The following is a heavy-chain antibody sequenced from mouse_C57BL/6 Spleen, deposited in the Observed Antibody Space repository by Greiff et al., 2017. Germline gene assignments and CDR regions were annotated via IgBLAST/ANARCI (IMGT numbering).Heavy chain of an antibody. CDR2: IDPEDGDT. CDR3: TSLLLRSWCAY. D-gene: IGHD1-1*01. J-gene: IGHJ3*01. V-gene: IGHV14-1*01. Sequence: VQLQQSGAELVRPGASVKLSCTASGFNIKDYYMHWVKQRPEQGLEWIGRIDPEDGDTEYAPKFQGKATMTADTSSNTAYLQLSSLTSEDTAVYYCTSLLLRSWCAYWGQGTLVTVSA. CDR1: GFNIKDYY.